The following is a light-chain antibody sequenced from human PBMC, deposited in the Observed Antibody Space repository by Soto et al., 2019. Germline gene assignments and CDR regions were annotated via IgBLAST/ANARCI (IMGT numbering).Light chain of an antibody. V-gene: IGKV3-15*01. CDR2: AAS. CDR1: QSVSDR. Sequence: EIVMTQSPDTLSVSPGERATLSCRASQSVSDRVVWYQQKSGQAPSLLIYAASTRAAGVPARFSGSGSGTELTLTISSLQSEDFAVYFCQQYAGWPKTFGQGTKVDIK. CDR3: QQYAGWPKT. J-gene: IGKJ1*01.